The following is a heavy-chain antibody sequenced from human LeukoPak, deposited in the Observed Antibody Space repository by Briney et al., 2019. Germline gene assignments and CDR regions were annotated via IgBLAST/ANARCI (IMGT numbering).Heavy chain of an antibody. D-gene: IGHD3-22*01. J-gene: IGHJ4*02. CDR1: GFTFTGYY. Sequence: ASVKVSCKASGFTFTGYYMHWVRQAPGQGLEWMGWINPNSGGTNYAQKFQGRVTMTRDTSISTAYMELSRLRSDDTAVYYCARISYYDSSGYLPPHFDYWGQGTLVTVSS. V-gene: IGHV1-2*02. CDR3: ARISYYDSSGYLPPHFDY. CDR2: INPNSGGT.